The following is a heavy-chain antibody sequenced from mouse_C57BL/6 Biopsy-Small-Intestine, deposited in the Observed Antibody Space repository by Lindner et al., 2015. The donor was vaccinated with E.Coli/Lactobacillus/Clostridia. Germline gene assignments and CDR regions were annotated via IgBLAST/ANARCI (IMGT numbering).Heavy chain of an antibody. CDR2: IYPGDGDT. V-gene: IGHV1-82*01. J-gene: IGHJ2*01. D-gene: IGHD1-1*01. CDR3: ARSAITTVVEDYFDY. Sequence: VQLQESGAELVKPGASVKISCKASGYAFSSYWMNWVKQRPGKGLEWIGRIYPGDGDTNYNGKFKGKATLTADKSSSTAYMQLSSLTSEDSAVYFCARSAITTVVEDYFDYWGQGTTLTVSS. CDR1: GYAFSSYW.